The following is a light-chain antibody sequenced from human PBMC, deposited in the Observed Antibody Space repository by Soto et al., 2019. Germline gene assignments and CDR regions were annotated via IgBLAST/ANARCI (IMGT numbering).Light chain of an antibody. CDR1: QDVSTN. V-gene: IGKV3-15*01. J-gene: IGKJ2*03. CDR3: QHYNNWPPYS. CDR2: GAS. Sequence: ETVMTQSPDTLSVSPGESATLSCRASQDVSTNLAWFPQKPGQTPRLVLYGASKRATGIPARFSGSGSGRHFTLTISSLQSEDFGVYYCQHYNNWPPYSFGQGTKVDIK.